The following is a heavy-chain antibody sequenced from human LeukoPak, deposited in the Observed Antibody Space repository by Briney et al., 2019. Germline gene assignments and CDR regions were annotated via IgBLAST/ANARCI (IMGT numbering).Heavy chain of an antibody. Sequence: GGSLRLSCAASGFTFSSYAMSWVRQAPGKGLEWVSAISGSGGSTYYADSVKGRFTISRDNSKNTLYLQMNSLRAEDTAVYYCAKVVYCTNGVCSQYYVDYWGQGTLVTVSS. V-gene: IGHV3-23*01. CDR3: AKVVYCTNGVCSQYYVDY. D-gene: IGHD2-8*01. CDR2: ISGSGGST. J-gene: IGHJ4*02. CDR1: GFTFSSYA.